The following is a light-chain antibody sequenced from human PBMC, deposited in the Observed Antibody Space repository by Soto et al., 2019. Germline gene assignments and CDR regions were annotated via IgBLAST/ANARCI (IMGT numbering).Light chain of an antibody. V-gene: IGLV3-21*02. J-gene: IGLJ2*01. CDR1: NIGSKS. CDR3: QVWDSDSALLI. CDR2: DDS. Sequence: SYELTQPPSVSVAPGQTARVTCGGNNIGSKSVHWYQQRPGQAPVLVVFDDSDRPSGIPERFSGSNSGTTATLTITRVEAGDEADYYCQVWDSDSALLIFGGGTKVTVL.